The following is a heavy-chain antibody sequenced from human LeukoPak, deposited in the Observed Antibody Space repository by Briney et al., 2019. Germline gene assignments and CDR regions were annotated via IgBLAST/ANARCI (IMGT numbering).Heavy chain of an antibody. CDR3: ARDRWLSSGSNYYYYMDV. CDR2: ISYDGSNK. J-gene: IGHJ6*03. Sequence: GGSLRLSCAASGFTFSSYAMHWVRQAPGKGLEWVAVISYDGSNKYYADSVKGRFTISRDNSKNTLYLQMNSLRAEDTAVYYCARDRWLSSGSNYYYYMDVWGKGTTVTVSS. V-gene: IGHV3-30*04. CDR1: GFTFSSYA. D-gene: IGHD6-19*01.